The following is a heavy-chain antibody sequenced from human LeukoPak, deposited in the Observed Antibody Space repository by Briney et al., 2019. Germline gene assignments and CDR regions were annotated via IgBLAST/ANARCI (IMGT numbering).Heavy chain of an antibody. Sequence: GGSLRLSCAASGFTFSSCAMSWVRQASGKGLEYVSAISGSGRNTYYADSVKGRFTISRDNSKNTLYLQMNSLRAEDTAIYYCAKDQESYDSWSSYYIDWGQGTVVTVSS. V-gene: IGHV3-23*01. CDR1: GFTFSSCA. CDR3: AKDQESYDSWSSYYID. CDR2: ISGSGRNT. J-gene: IGHJ4*02. D-gene: IGHD3-3*01.